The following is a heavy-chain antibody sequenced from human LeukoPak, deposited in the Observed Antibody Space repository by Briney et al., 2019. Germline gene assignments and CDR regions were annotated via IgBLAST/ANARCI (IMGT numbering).Heavy chain of an antibody. Sequence: SETLSLTCTVSGGSISSYYWSWIRQPAGKGLEWIGRIYTSGSTNYNPSLKSRVTMSVDTSKNQFSLKLSSVTAADTAVYYCARESSGYDILTGYYSQYGAFDIWGQGTMVTVSS. D-gene: IGHD3-9*01. CDR1: GGSISSYY. J-gene: IGHJ3*02. CDR2: IYTSGST. V-gene: IGHV4-4*07. CDR3: ARESSGYDILTGYYSQYGAFDI.